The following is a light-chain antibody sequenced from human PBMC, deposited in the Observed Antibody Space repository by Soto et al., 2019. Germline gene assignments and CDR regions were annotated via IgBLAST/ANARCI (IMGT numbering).Light chain of an antibody. Sequence: VVLTQSPGTLSLSPGERATLSCRASQSVSSIYLAWYQQKPGRAPRLLIYGASSRATGIPDRLSGSGSGTDFSLTISRLEPEDFAVYYCQQYGSSPLTFGGGTKDDI. V-gene: IGKV3-20*01. CDR1: QSVSSIY. CDR2: GAS. J-gene: IGKJ4*01. CDR3: QQYGSSPLT.